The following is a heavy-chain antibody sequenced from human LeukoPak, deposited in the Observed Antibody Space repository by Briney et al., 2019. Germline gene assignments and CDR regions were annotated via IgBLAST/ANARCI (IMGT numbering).Heavy chain of an antibody. D-gene: IGHD3/OR15-3a*01. CDR3: ARGLQFLDG. V-gene: IGHV4-61*02. Sequence: PSETLSLTCTVSGGSISSGSYYWSWIRQPAGKGLEWIGRIYTSGSTNYNPSLKSRVTISVDTSKNQFSLKLSSVTAADTAVYYCARGLQFLDGWGQGTVVTVSS. CDR2: IYTSGST. CDR1: GGSISSGSYY. J-gene: IGHJ4*02.